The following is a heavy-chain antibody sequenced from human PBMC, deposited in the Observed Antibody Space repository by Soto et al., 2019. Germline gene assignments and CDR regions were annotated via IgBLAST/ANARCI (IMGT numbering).Heavy chain of an antibody. Sequence: QITLKESGPTLVKPTQTLTLTCTFSGFSLSTSGVGVGWIRQPPGKALEWLALIYWDDDKRYSPSLKSRLTITKDTSKNQVVLTMTIMDPVDTATYYCAHSIIAVAGTPNFDYYYGMDVWGQGTTVTVSS. CDR3: AHSIIAVAGTPNFDYYYGMDV. D-gene: IGHD6-19*01. CDR2: IYWDDDK. V-gene: IGHV2-5*02. J-gene: IGHJ6*02. CDR1: GFSLSTSGVG.